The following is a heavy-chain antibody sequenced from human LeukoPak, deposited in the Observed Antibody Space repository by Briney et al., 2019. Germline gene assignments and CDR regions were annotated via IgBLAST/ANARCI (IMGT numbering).Heavy chain of an antibody. J-gene: IGHJ2*01. Sequence: SQTLSLTCTVSGGSIGSGDYYWSWIRQPPGKGLEWIGYIYYSGSTYYNPSLKSRVTISVDTSKNQFSLKLSSVTAADTAVYYCARGVFPLGYFDLWGRGTLVTVSS. CDR2: IYYSGST. D-gene: IGHD2-8*01. CDR1: GGSIGSGDYY. V-gene: IGHV4-30-4*08. CDR3: ARGVFPLGYFDL.